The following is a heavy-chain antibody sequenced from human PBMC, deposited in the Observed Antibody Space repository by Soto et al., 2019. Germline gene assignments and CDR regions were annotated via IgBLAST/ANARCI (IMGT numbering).Heavy chain of an antibody. D-gene: IGHD6-13*01. J-gene: IGHJ4*02. CDR3: ARESWNQQLY. Sequence: PSETLSLTCAVSGGSLSSSNWWSLVRQPPGKRLEWSGEIYHSGSTNYNPSLKSRVTISVDKSKNQFSLKLSSVTAADTAVDYCARESWNQQLYSSQGTLVTVSS. CDR2: IYHSGST. CDR1: GGSLSSSNW. V-gene: IGHV4-4*02.